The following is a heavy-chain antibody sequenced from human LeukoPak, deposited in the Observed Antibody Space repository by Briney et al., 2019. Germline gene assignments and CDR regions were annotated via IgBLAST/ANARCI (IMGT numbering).Heavy chain of an antibody. D-gene: IGHD6-19*01. CDR2: ISSSGSTI. J-gene: IGHJ4*02. CDR3: ARDRTDSSGWYVSSQYYFDH. V-gene: IGHV3-48*03. Sequence: GGSLRLSCAASGFTFSSYEMNWVRQAPGKGLEWVSYISSSGSTIYYADSVKGRFTISRDNAKNSLYLQMNSLRAEDTAVYYCARDRTDSSGWYVSSQYYFDHWGQGTLVTVSS. CDR1: GFTFSSYE.